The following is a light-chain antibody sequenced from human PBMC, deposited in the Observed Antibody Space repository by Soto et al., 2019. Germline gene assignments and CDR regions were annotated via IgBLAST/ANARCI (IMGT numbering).Light chain of an antibody. Sequence: EIVLTQSPDTLSLSPGQRATLSCRARQSVTGNYLAWYQQKPGQAPRLLIYGASSRATGIPDRFSGSGSGTSFTLTISRLEPEDFAVYVCQQQGISPSGTFGQGTKVDIK. V-gene: IGKV3-20*01. J-gene: IGKJ1*01. CDR2: GAS. CDR3: QQQGISPSGT. CDR1: QSVTGNY.